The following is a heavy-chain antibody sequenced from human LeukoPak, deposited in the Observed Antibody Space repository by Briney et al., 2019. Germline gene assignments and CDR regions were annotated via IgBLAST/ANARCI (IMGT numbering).Heavy chain of an antibody. CDR2: ILYDGSNK. V-gene: IGHV3-30-3*01. CDR1: GFTFSSYA. CDR3: ARDLTGTGGIDAFDI. D-gene: IGHD7-27*01. J-gene: IGHJ3*02. Sequence: GRSLRLSCAASGFTFSSYAMHWVRQAPGKGLEWVAVILYDGSNKYYADSVKGRFTISRDNSKNTLYLQMNSLRAEDTAVYYCARDLTGTGGIDAFDIWGQGTMVTVSS.